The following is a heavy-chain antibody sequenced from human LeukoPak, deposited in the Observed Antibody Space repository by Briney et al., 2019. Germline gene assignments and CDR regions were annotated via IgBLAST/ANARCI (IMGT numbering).Heavy chain of an antibody. CDR3: ARAPPYYDILTGYPEDWFDP. Sequence: GASVKVSCKASGYTFTIYGISWVRQAPGQGLEWMGWISAYNGNTNYAQKLQGRVTMTTDTSTSTAYMELRSLRSDDTAVYYCARAPPYYDILTGYPEDWFDPWGQGTLVTVSS. D-gene: IGHD3-9*01. J-gene: IGHJ5*02. V-gene: IGHV1-18*01. CDR1: GYTFTIYG. CDR2: ISAYNGNT.